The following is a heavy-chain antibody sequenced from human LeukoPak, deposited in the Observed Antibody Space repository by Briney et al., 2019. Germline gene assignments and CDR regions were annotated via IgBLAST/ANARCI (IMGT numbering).Heavy chain of an antibody. V-gene: IGHV2-5*02. Sequence: ESGPTLAHPTRPLTLTCNLSGFSLPTSGETVGWIRHPQVKALEWLAAINWDDDKYYNPYLKSKDNITNDTSKNQVVLTMTNIDPVDTATYYCAHRRTNMCIDVWGKGTTVAVSS. CDR1: GFSLPTSGET. CDR2: INWDDDK. J-gene: IGHJ6*04. CDR3: AHRRTNMCIDV. D-gene: IGHD2-8*01.